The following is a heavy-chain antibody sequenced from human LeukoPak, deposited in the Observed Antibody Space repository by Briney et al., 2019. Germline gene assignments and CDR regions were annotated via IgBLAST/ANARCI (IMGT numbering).Heavy chain of an antibody. CDR2: IYTSGST. Sequence: PSETLSLTCTVSGGSISSYYWSWIRQPAGKGLEWIGRIYTSGSTNYNPSLKSRVTMSVDTSKNQFSLKLSSVTAADTAVYYCARGGGVDDYSNYALDYWGQGTPVTVSS. J-gene: IGHJ4*02. CDR3: ARGGGVDDYSNYALDY. V-gene: IGHV4-4*07. CDR1: GGSISSYY. D-gene: IGHD4-11*01.